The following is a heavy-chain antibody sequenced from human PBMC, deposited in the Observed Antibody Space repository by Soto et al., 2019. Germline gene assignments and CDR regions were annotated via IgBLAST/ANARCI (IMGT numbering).Heavy chain of an antibody. CDR3: ARGISGPPFYHYYYMDV. CDR2: IIPIIGTA. J-gene: IGHJ6*03. Sequence: SVKVSCKASGGTFSSYAISWVRQAPGQGLEWMGGIIPIIGTANYAQKFQGRVTMTTDASISTAYMELSSLRSEDTAVYYCARGISGPPFYHYYYMDVWGKGTRAT. V-gene: IGHV1-69*05. CDR1: GGTFSSYA. D-gene: IGHD6-25*01.